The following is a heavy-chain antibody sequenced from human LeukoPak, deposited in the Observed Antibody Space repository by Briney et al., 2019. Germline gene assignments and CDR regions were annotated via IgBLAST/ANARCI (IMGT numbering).Heavy chain of an antibody. D-gene: IGHD2-2*01. CDR2: ISGSGGST. CDR3: ASSGRSSITTAPLY. J-gene: IGHJ4*02. CDR1: GFTFSSYG. V-gene: IGHV3-23*01. Sequence: GGSLRLSCAASGFTFSSYGMSWVRQAPGKGLEWVSAISGSGGSTYYADSVKGRFTISRDNSKNTLYLQMNSLRAEDTAVYYCASSGRSSITTAPLYWGQGTLVTVSS.